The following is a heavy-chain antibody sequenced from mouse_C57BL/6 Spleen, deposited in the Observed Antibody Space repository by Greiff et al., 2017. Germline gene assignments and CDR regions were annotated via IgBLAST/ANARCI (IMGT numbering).Heavy chain of an antibody. CDR1: GYTFTDYY. V-gene: IGHV1-84*01. J-gene: IGHJ2*01. Sequence: VQLQQSGPELVKPGASVTISCKASGYTFTDYYINWVKQRPGQGLEWIGWIYPGSGNTKYNEKFKGKATLTVDTDSSTAYMQIISLTSADSAVYVCARTITTVVYFDYWGQGTTLTVSS. D-gene: IGHD1-1*01. CDR3: ARTITTVVYFDY. CDR2: IYPGSGNT.